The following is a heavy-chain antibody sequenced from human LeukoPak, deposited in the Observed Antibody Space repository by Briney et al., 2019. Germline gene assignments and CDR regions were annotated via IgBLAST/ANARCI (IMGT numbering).Heavy chain of an antibody. CDR2: IYYSGST. V-gene: IGHV4-39*07. CDR1: GGSISSSSYY. D-gene: IGHD4-23*01. Sequence: SETLSLTCTVSGGSISSSSYYWGWIRQPPGKGLEWIGSIYYSGSTYHNPSLKSRVTISVDTSKNQFSLKLTSVTAADTAVYYCARTRAYGGRPDYWGQGTLVTVSS. J-gene: IGHJ4*02. CDR3: ARTRAYGGRPDY.